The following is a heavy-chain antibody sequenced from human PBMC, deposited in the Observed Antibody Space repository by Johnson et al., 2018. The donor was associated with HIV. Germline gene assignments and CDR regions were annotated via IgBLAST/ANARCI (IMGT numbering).Heavy chain of an antibody. CDR3: AKEGVYSSPHDAFDI. CDR1: GFTFSSYA. CDR2: ISHDGSDK. V-gene: IGHV3-30*04. D-gene: IGHD6-13*01. Sequence: QVQLVESGGGVVQPGRSLRLSCAASGFTFSSYAMHWVRQAPGKGLEWVAVISHDGSDKNYADSVKGRFTISRDNSKNTLYLQMNSLRAEDTAVYYCAKEGVYSSPHDAFDIWGQGTMVTVSS. J-gene: IGHJ3*02.